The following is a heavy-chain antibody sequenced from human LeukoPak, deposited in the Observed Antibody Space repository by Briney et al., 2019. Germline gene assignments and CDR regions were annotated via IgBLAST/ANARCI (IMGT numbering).Heavy chain of an antibody. CDR2: IFYNGST. CDR1: GGSISSSSYS. CDR3: ARHMEGSLFYYGMEV. Sequence: SETLSLTCTVSGGSISSSSYSWVWIRQPPGKGLQWIGNIFYNGSTYYNPSLKSRVTISADSSENQFSLKLSSVTAADTAGYYCARHMEGSLFYYGMEVWGQGTPVTVSS. V-gene: IGHV4-39*01. D-gene: IGHD2-15*01. J-gene: IGHJ6*02.